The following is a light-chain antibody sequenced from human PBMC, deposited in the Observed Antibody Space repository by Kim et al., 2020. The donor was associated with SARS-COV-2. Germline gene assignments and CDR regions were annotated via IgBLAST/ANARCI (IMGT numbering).Light chain of an antibody. V-gene: IGKV1-33*01. CDR2: DAS. CDR1: QDISNY. J-gene: IGKJ3*01. Sequence: SASVGDRVTITCHASQDISNYLNWYQQKPGKAPKLLIYDASNLETGVPSRFSGSGSGTDFTFTISSLQPEDIATYYCQQYDNLFTFGPGTKVDIK. CDR3: QQYDNLFT.